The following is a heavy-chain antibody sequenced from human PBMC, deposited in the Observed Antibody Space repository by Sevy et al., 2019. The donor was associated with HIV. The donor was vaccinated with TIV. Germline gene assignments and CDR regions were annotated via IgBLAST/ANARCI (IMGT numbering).Heavy chain of an antibody. J-gene: IGHJ6*02. CDR2: ITTSGRYT. D-gene: IGHD2-15*01. V-gene: IGHV3-23*01. Sequence: GGSLRLSCAASGFTFRTYATNWVRQAPGKGLEWVSSITTSGRYTYSADSVEGRFTISRDNSQNMVYLQMNSLRVDDTAVYYCAKGYCSGGSCPRDYYYYGMDAWAKGPRSPSP. CDR3: AKGYCSGGSCPRDYYYYGMDA. CDR1: GFTFRTYA.